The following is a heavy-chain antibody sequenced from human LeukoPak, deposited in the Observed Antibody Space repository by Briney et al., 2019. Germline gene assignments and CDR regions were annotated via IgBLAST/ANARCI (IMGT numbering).Heavy chain of an antibody. V-gene: IGHV4-59*01. CDR1: GGSISSYY. Sequence: SETLSLPCTVSGGSISSYYWRWIRKPPGKGLEWIGYIYYSGSTNYNRSLKSRVTILVDTYKDQCVLKLSYVHAADTVEYYCARSARWYKLKYWWFDRWSQGTLVTVSS. D-gene: IGHD2-2*01. J-gene: IGHJ5*02. CDR3: ARSARWYKLKYWWFDR. CDR2: IYYSGST.